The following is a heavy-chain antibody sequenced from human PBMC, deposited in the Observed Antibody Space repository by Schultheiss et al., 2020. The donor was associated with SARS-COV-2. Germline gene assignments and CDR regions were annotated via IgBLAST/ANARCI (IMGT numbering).Heavy chain of an antibody. CDR3: ATDVPFTGGGAIRL. V-gene: IGHV3-7*01. J-gene: IGHJ6*02. D-gene: IGHD3-16*01. CDR2: IKQDGSEK. CDR1: GFTFSSYW. Sequence: GESLKISCAASGFTFSSYWMSWVRQAPGKGLEWVANIKQDGSEKYYVDSVKGRFTISRDNAKNSLYLQMNSLRAEDTAVYYCATDVPFTGGGAIRLWGRGTTVTVSS.